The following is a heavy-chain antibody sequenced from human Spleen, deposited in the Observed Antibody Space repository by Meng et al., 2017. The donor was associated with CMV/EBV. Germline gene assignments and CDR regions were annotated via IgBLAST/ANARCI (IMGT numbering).Heavy chain of an antibody. CDR2: ISYTGTTT. J-gene: IGHJ4*02. CDR3: ASGRLFPLVRPPGGSAGSDSSGYSFGY. D-gene: IGHD3-22*01. CDR1: GFDFSDHY. V-gene: IGHV3-11*01. Sequence: GGSLRLSCAASGFDFSDHYLSWIRQAPGKGLEWISYISYTGTTTYYAASVNGRFTIFRDNAKNSLYLQMDSLRAEDTAVYYCASGRLFPLVRPPGGSAGSDSSGYSFGYWGLGTLVTVSS.